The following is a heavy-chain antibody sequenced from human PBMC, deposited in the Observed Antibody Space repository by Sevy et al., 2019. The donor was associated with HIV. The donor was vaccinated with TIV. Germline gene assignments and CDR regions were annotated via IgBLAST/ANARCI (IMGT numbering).Heavy chain of an antibody. Sequence: RGCLRLSCAASGFTFSDYSMNCVRQAPGEGLERVSYISSTSSTIYYADSVKGRFTISRDNAKNSVYLQMNSLRGEDTAVYYCARDLIFRVTHAFDIWGQGTMVPVSS. CDR2: ISSTSSTI. V-gene: IGHV3-48*01. CDR3: ARDLIFRVTHAFDI. D-gene: IGHD3-3*01. J-gene: IGHJ3*02. CDR1: GFTFSDYS.